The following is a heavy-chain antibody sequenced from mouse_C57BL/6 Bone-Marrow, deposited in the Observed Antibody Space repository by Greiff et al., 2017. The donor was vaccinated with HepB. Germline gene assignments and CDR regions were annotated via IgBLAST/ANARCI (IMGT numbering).Heavy chain of an antibody. D-gene: IGHD1-3*01. CDR3: ARRGGRGLKDAMDY. J-gene: IGHJ4*01. CDR2: ISDGGSYT. Sequence: DVMLVESGGGLVKPGGSLKLSCAASGFTFSSYAMSWVRQTPEKRLEWVATISDGGSYTYYPDNVKGRFTISRDNAKNNLYLQMSHLKSEDTAMYYCARRGGRGLKDAMDYWGQGTSVTVSS. CDR1: GFTFSSYA. V-gene: IGHV5-4*03.